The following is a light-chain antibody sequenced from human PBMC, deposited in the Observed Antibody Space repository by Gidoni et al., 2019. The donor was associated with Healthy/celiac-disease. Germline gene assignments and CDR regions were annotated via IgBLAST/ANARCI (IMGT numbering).Light chain of an antibody. V-gene: IGLV2-14*01. CDR2: EVS. CDR1: SSDVGGYNY. CDR3: SSYTSSSTLVV. J-gene: IGLJ2*01. Sequence: QSALTQPASVSVSPGQSITISCTGTSSDVGGYNYVSWYQQHPGKAPKLMIYEVSNRPSGVSNRFSGSKSGNTASLTISGLQAEDEADYYCSSYTSSSTLVVFGGGTKL.